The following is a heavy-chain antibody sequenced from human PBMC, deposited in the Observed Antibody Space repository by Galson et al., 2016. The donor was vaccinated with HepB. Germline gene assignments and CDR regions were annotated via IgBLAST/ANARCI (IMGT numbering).Heavy chain of an antibody. CDR1: GFTFSNYA. Sequence: SLRLSCAASGFTFSNYAMHWVRQAPGKGLEWVAVISYDGNNKYYADSVKGRFTISRDNAKNSLYLQMNSLRAEDTAVYYCASWWQTPASYFDYWGQGTLVTVSS. J-gene: IGHJ4*02. CDR3: ASWWQTPASYFDY. D-gene: IGHD2-8*02. V-gene: IGHV3-30*04. CDR2: ISYDGNNK.